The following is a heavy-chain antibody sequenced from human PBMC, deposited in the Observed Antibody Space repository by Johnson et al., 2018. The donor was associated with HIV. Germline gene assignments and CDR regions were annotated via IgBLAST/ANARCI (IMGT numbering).Heavy chain of an antibody. CDR1: RFSFEEYA. J-gene: IGHJ3*02. CDR3: AKRLGFDNRGDQFDI. Sequence: VQLVESGGGVVQPGGSLRLSCAASRFSFEEYAMHWVRQVPGKGLEWVSGISGSGGSTDYADSVKGRFTISRDNSKNTLYLQMNSLRVEDKAVYYCAKRLGFDNRGDQFDIWGQGAMVTVSS. CDR2: ISGSGGST. V-gene: IGHV3-23*04. D-gene: IGHD3-22*01.